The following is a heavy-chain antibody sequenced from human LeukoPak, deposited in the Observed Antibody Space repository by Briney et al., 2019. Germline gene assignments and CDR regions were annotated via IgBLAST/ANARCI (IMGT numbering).Heavy chain of an antibody. Sequence: SETLSLTCAVYGGSFSGYYWSWIRQPPGKGLEWIGEINHSGSTNYNPSLKSRVTISVDTSKKQFSLKLNSVTAADTAVYYCARDLRVVVTAIFDFWGQGTLVTVSS. CDR3: ARDLRVVVTAIFDF. CDR2: INHSGST. CDR1: GGSFSGYY. V-gene: IGHV4-34*01. D-gene: IGHD2-21*02. J-gene: IGHJ4*02.